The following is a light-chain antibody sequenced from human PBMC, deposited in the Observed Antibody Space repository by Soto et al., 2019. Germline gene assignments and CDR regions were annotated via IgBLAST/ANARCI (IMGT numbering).Light chain of an antibody. V-gene: IGLV2-14*01. CDR1: SSDVGAYNS. CDR2: EVS. J-gene: IGLJ3*02. CDR3: SSFTRSNTWV. Sequence: QSALTQPASVSGSPGQSIIISCTGTSSDVGAYNSVCWHQQHPGKAPKLMIYEVSNRPSGVSDRFSASKSGNTASLTISGLQADDEGDDYCSSFTRSNTWVFGGGTKLTVL.